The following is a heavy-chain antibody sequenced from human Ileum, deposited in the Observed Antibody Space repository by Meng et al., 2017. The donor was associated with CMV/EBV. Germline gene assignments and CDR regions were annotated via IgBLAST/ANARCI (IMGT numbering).Heavy chain of an antibody. CDR2: INHSGST. Sequence: GASFSGSSWGWIRQPPGKGLEWIGEINHSGSTNYNPSLKSRVTISVDTSKNQFSLKLSSVTAADTAVYYCARGLRFWSGYYTGWFDPWGQGTLVTVSS. D-gene: IGHD3-3*01. J-gene: IGHJ5*02. CDR3: ARGLRFWSGYYTGWFDP. CDR1: GASFSGSS. V-gene: IGHV4-34*01.